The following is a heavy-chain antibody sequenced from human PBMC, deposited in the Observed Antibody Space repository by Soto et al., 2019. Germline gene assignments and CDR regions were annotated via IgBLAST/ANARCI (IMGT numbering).Heavy chain of an antibody. J-gene: IGHJ4*02. Sequence: TLSLTCTVSGGSISSSSFYWGWIRQPPGKGLESIAAIYTSGSTNYNPSLKSRVTMSVDTSKNQFSLKLSSVTAADTAVYYCARACSSNSCYDVFDYWGQGTLVTVSS. D-gene: IGHD2-2*01. V-gene: IGHV4-39*07. CDR3: ARACSSNSCYDVFDY. CDR1: GGSISSSSFY. CDR2: IYTSGST.